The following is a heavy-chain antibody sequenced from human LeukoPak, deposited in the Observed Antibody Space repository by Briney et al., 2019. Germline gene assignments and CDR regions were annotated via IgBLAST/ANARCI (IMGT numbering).Heavy chain of an antibody. CDR2: INPSGGST. D-gene: IGHD1-26*01. Sequence: VASVKVSCKASGYTFTSCYMHWVRQAPGQGLEWMGIINPSGGSTSYAQKFQGRVTMTRDTSTSTVYMELSSLRSEDTAVYYCARPGLSFSGSYSFDYWGQGTLVTVSS. CDR1: GYTFTSCY. CDR3: ARPGLSFSGSYSFDY. J-gene: IGHJ4*02. V-gene: IGHV1-46*01.